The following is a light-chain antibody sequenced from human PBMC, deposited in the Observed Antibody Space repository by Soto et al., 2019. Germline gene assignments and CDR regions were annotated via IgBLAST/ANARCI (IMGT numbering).Light chain of an antibody. CDR2: DAS. J-gene: IGKJ4*01. Sequence: EIVLTQSPATLSLSPGERATLSCRASQSVSSYLAWYQQKPGQAPRLLIYDASNMSTGIPARFIGSGSGTDFTLTISSLEPEEFAVYYCQQRSNWPLTLGGGTKVEIK. CDR3: QQRSNWPLT. V-gene: IGKV3-11*01. CDR1: QSVSSY.